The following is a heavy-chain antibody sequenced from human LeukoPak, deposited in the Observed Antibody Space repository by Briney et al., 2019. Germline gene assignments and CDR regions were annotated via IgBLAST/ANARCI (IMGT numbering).Heavy chain of an antibody. CDR1: GFSLSTSGVG. CDR3: AHSSFFAHSYGSGYFDY. J-gene: IGHJ4*02. CDR2: IYWNDDK. V-gene: IGHV2-5*01. Sequence: SGPTLVNPTQTLTPTCTFSGFSLSTSGVGVGWIRQPPGKALEWLALIYWNDDKRYSPSLKSRLTITKDTSKNQVVLTMTNMDPVDTATYYCAHSSFFAHSYGSGYFDYWGQGTLVTVSS. D-gene: IGHD3-10*01.